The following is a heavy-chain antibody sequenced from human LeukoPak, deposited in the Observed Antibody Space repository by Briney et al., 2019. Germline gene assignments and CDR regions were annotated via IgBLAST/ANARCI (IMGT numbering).Heavy chain of an antibody. CDR2: ISGSGGST. D-gene: IGHD1-26*01. Sequence: HPGGSLRLSCAASGFTFSSYGMSWVRQAPGKGREWVSAISGSGGSTSYAQKFQGRVTMTRDTSTSTVYMELSSLRSEDTAVYYCARASESGSYAFDCWGQGTLVTVSS. J-gene: IGHJ4*02. CDR1: GFTFSSYG. V-gene: IGHV3-23*01. CDR3: ARASESGSYAFDC.